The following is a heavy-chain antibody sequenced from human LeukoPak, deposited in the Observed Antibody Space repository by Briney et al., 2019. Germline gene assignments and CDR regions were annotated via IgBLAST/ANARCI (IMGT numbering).Heavy chain of an antibody. J-gene: IGHJ4*02. CDR1: GYSFTSYW. CDR2: IYPGDSDT. D-gene: IGHD3-22*01. CDR3: ARLYSPGSYYDSSGYYLFDY. V-gene: IGHV5-51*01. Sequence: GESLKISCKGSGYSFTSYWIGWVRQMPGKGLEWMGIIYPGDSDTRYSPSFQGQVTISADRSISTAYLQWSSLKASDTAMYYCARLYSPGSYYDSSGYYLFDYWGQGTLVTVSS.